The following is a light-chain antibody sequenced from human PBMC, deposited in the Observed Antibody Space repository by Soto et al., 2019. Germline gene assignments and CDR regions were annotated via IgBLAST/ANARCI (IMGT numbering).Light chain of an antibody. CDR2: KAS. V-gene: IGKV1-13*02. Sequence: AIQLPQSPSSRSASFGYIVTVTCRASQGITSYLAWYQQKPGKAPKLLIYKASSLESGVPSRFSGSGSGTDFTLTISNLQAEDVAVYYCQHYYSSPLTFGGGTKVDIK. CDR3: QHYYSSPLT. CDR1: QGITSY. J-gene: IGKJ4*01.